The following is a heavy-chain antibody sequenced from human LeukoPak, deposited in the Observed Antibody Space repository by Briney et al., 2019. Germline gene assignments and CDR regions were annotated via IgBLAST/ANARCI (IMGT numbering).Heavy chain of an antibody. Sequence: GGSLRLSCVASGITFSTYAMSWVRQSPGKGLEWVSGITGSGGSTYYADSVGTRFIISRDKSKNTLYLQMNSLRAEDTAVYYCAKSGSGWYYYYYMDVWGKGTTVTISS. CDR3: AKSGSGWYYYYYMDV. D-gene: IGHD6-19*01. J-gene: IGHJ6*03. CDR1: GITFSTYA. CDR2: ITGSGGST. V-gene: IGHV3-23*01.